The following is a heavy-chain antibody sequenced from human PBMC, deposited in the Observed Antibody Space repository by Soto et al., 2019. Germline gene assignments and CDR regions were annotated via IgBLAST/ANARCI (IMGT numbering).Heavy chain of an antibody. D-gene: IGHD3-3*01. Sequence: GTLSLTCTVSGGSVSSRTYYWAWIRQSPGKGLEWIGNIDYSGSTYDNPSLKSRVIMSVDTSRNQFSLKLSSVTAADTAVYYCASVPYYDFWSGSRSPSYYYYGIDVWGQGTTVTVSS. J-gene: IGHJ6*02. V-gene: IGHV4-39*01. CDR3: ASVPYYDFWSGSRSPSYYYYGIDV. CDR1: GGSVSSRTYY. CDR2: IDYSGST.